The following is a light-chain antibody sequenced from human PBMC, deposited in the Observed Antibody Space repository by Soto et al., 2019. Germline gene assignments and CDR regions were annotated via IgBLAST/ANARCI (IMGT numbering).Light chain of an antibody. CDR2: GAS. Sequence: EIVLTQSPGTLSLSPVERATLSCMASESVRSSYLAWYQQKPGQAPRLLIYGASSRATGIPDRFSGSGSGTDFTLTISSLEPEDFAVYYCQQRSNWPPVFTFGPGTKVDVK. V-gene: IGKV3D-20*02. CDR3: QQRSNWPPVFT. CDR1: ESVRSSY. J-gene: IGKJ3*01.